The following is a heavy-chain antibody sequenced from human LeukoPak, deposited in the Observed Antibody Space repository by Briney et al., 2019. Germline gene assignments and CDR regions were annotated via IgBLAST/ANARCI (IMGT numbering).Heavy chain of an antibody. Sequence: SVKVSCKASGGTFSSYAISWVRQAPGQGLEWMGGIIPIFGTANYAQKFQGRVTITADESTSTAYMELSSLRSEDTAVYYCAKGPTPLYSGSQYFDFWGQGTLVTVSS. CDR3: AKGPTPLYSGSQYFDF. CDR2: IIPIFGTA. V-gene: IGHV1-69*13. J-gene: IGHJ4*02. D-gene: IGHD6-6*01. CDR1: GGTFSSYA.